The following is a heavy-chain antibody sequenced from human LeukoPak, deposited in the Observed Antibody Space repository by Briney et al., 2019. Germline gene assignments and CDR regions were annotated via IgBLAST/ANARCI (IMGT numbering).Heavy chain of an antibody. CDR3: ALAVAGTFRLEY. Sequence: GESLKISCTASGYSFASSWIAWVRQMPGKGLEWMGIIYPGDSDTRYSPSFQGQVTISADKSISTAYLQWSSLKASDTAMYYCALAVAGTFRLEYWGQGTLVTVSS. CDR1: GYSFASSW. J-gene: IGHJ4*02. D-gene: IGHD6-19*01. V-gene: IGHV5-51*01. CDR2: IYPGDSDT.